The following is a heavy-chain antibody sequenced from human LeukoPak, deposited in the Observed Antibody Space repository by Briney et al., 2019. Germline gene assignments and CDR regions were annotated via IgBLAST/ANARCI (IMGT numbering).Heavy chain of an antibody. Sequence: GGSLRLSCAGSGFTFSSYWMHWVRQAPGKGLVWVSRIDTDGSTINYADSVKGRFTISRDNAKNTLYLQMNSLRAEDTAVYYCARAGNYRFDYWGQGTLVTVSS. CDR1: GFTFSSYW. CDR3: ARAGNYRFDY. D-gene: IGHD1-7*01. J-gene: IGHJ4*02. CDR2: IDTDGSTI. V-gene: IGHV3-74*01.